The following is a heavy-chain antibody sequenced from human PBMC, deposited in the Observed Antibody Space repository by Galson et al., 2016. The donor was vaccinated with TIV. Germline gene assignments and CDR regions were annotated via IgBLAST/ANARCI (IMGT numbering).Heavy chain of an antibody. CDR2: IKDDGSDN. Sequence: LRLSCAASGFAFSNYWMSWVRQAPGKGLEWVANIKDDGSDNNYVDSVWGRFTISRDNAKNSLFLQINNLRVEDTAVYYCAREIPGGTTDLDCWGQGTLVTVSS. CDR3: AREIPGGTTDLDC. D-gene: IGHD1-14*01. J-gene: IGHJ4*02. CDR1: GFAFSNYW. V-gene: IGHV3-7*01.